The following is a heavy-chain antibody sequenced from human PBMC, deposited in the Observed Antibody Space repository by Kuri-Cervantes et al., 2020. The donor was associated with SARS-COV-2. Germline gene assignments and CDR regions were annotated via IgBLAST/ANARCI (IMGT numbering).Heavy chain of an antibody. CDR2: IYWDDDK. CDR3: AHRPPAYCSSTSCYPAPMDV. Sequence: SGPTLVKPTETLTLTCTVSGFSLSTARMGVSWIRQPPGKALERLALIYWDDDKRYSPSLKSRLTITKDTSKNQVVLTMTNMDPVDTATYYCAHRPPAYCSSTSCYPAPMDVWGQGTTVTVSS. V-gene: IGHV2-5*02. D-gene: IGHD2-2*01. J-gene: IGHJ6*02. CDR1: GFSLSTARMG.